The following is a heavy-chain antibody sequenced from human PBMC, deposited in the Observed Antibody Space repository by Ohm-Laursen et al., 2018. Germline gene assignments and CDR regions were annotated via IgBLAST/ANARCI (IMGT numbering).Heavy chain of an antibody. D-gene: IGHD3-10*01. CDR2: MNPNSGNT. CDR3: ARGGITMVRGVSSHYYYYGMDV. CDR1: GYTFTSYD. V-gene: IGHV1-8*01. J-gene: IGHJ6*02. Sequence: SVKVSCKPSGYTFTSYDINWVRQATGQGLEWMRWMNPNSGNTGYAQKFQGRVTMTRNTSISTAYMELSSLRSEDTAVYYCARGGITMVRGVSSHYYYYGMDVWGQGTTVTVSS.